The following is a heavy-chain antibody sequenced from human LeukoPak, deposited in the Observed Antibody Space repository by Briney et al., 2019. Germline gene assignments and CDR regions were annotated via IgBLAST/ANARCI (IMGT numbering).Heavy chain of an antibody. Sequence: GGSLRLSCAASGFTFSEAWMSWARQAPGKGLEWVGRFKSKAHGGTTDYTTSAKGRFSMSRDDSKNMLYLQMNSLKTEDTAVYFCTTDQGIMELPLFASWGQGTLVTVSS. D-gene: IGHD1-26*01. CDR2: FKSKAHGGTT. J-gene: IGHJ5*02. V-gene: IGHV3-15*01. CDR1: GFTFSEAW. CDR3: TTDQGIMELPLFAS.